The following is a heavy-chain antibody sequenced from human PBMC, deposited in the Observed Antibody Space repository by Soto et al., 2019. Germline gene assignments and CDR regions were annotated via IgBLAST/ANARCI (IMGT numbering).Heavy chain of an antibody. J-gene: IGHJ1*01. V-gene: IGHV3-30-3*01. CDR1: GFTFSSYA. D-gene: IGHD6-19*01. Sequence: PGGSLRLSCAASGFTFSSYAMHWVRQAPGKGLEWVAVITCDGSTKYYADSVKGRFTISRDNAKNSLYLQMNSLRDEDTAVYYCARGGWSIVHWGQGTLVTVSS. CDR2: ITCDGSTK. CDR3: ARGGWSIVH.